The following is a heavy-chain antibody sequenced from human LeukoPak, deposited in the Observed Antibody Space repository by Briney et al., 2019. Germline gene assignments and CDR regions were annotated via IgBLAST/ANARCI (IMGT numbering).Heavy chain of an antibody. CDR1: GGTFSSYA. D-gene: IGHD2-15*01. Sequence: ASVKVSCKASGGTFSSYAISWVRQAPGQGLEWMGRIIPILGIANYAQKFQGRVTITADKSTSTAYMELSSLRSEDTAVYYCARVSIVVVVAHPLEHRDYYYYMDVWGKGTTVTVSS. CDR2: IIPILGIA. J-gene: IGHJ6*03. V-gene: IGHV1-69*04. CDR3: ARVSIVVVVAHPLEHRDYYYYMDV.